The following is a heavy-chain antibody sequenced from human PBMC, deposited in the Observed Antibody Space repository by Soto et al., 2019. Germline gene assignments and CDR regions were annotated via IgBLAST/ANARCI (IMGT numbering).Heavy chain of an antibody. J-gene: IGHJ4*02. V-gene: IGHV4-39*01. D-gene: IGHD2-21*01. CDR2: IYYSGST. Sequence: SETLSFTCTVSGGSVSSGSYYWSWIRQPPGKGLEWIGSIYYSGSTYYNPSLKSRVTISVDTSKNQFSLKLSSVTAADTAVYYCARLPGSFVAYYFDYWGQGTLVTVSS. CDR1: GGSVSSGSYY. CDR3: ARLPGSFVAYYFDY.